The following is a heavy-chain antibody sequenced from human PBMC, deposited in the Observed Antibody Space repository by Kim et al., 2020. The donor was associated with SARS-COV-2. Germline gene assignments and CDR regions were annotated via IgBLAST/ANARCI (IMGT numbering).Heavy chain of an antibody. Sequence: SETLSLTCAVYGGSFSGYYCSWIRQPPGTGLERIGEINHSGSTNYNPSLKSLVTISVYTSKNQFSLQLSSVTAADTAVYYCARGSGSDYFQSYYGMDVWGQGTTVTVSS. J-gene: IGHJ6*02. CDR2: INHSGST. CDR3: ARGSGSDYFQSYYGMDV. V-gene: IGHV4-34*01. D-gene: IGHD5-12*01. CDR1: GGSFSGYY.